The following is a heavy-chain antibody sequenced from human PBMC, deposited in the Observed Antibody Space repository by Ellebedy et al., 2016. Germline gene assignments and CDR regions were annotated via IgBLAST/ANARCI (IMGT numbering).Heavy chain of an antibody. D-gene: IGHD5-12*01. CDR3: AREDIVATISYYYYGMDV. Sequence: ASVKVSCKASGYTFTSYGISWVRQAPGQGLEWMGRIIPILGIANYAQKFQGRVTITADKSTSTAYMELSSLRSEDTAVYYCAREDIVATISYYYYGMDVWGQGTTVTVSS. CDR1: GYTFTSYG. V-gene: IGHV1-69*04. J-gene: IGHJ6*02. CDR2: IIPILGIA.